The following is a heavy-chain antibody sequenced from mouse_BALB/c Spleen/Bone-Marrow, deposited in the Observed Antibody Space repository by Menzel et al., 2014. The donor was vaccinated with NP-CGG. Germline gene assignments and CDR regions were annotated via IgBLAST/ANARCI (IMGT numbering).Heavy chain of an antibody. CDR1: GFTFSSFG. CDR2: ISSGSSTI. V-gene: IGHV5-17*02. J-gene: IGHJ2*01. CDR3: ARSGSSSGYFDY. Sequence: EVQLVGSGGGLVQPGGSRKLSCAAPGFTFSSFGMHWVRQAPEKGLEWVAYISSGSSTIYYADTVMGRFTISRDNPKNTLFLQMTSLRSEDTAMYYCARSGSSSGYFDYWGQGTTLTVSS. D-gene: IGHD1-1*01.